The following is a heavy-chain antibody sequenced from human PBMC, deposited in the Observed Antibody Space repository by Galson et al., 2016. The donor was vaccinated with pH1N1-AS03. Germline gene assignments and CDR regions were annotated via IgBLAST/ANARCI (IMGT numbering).Heavy chain of an antibody. CDR2: TSYNGRNK. CDR1: GFAFSDYT. D-gene: IGHD6-19*01. J-gene: IGHJ4*02. Sequence: CAASGFAFSDYTMHWVRQAPGKGLEWVAVTSYNGRNKYYTDSVQGRFSISRDNSKNTLHLQMISLRDEDTAVYFCARSPSSAWHNFDYWGQGALVVVST. V-gene: IGHV3-30-3*02. CDR3: ARSPSSAWHNFDY.